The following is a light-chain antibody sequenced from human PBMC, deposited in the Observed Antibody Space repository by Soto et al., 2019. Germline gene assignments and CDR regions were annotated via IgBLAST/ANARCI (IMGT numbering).Light chain of an antibody. J-gene: IGKJ4*01. CDR3: RQSFSPLLT. CDR1: QTISTS. V-gene: IGKV1-39*01. CDR2: DAS. Sequence: DIQLTQSPSSLSASVGDRVTITCRASQTISTSLTWFQQKPGKAPKVLIYDASTLQSGVPSRFSGSGSGAEFTLSISDLQPEDFATYYCRQSFSPLLTFGLGTKVEIK.